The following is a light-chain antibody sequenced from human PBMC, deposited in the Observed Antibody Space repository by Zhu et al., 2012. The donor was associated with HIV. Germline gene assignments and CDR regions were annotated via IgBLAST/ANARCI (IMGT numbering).Light chain of an antibody. Sequence: EIVLTQSPGTLSLSPGERATLSCRVSQTVAKNYLAWYQKKLGQPPRLLTYGASTRATGIPDRFSGSGSGTDFTLTISRLEPEDFAVYYCQQYGRSPLTFGGGTRVEIK. CDR2: GAS. J-gene: IGKJ4*01. V-gene: IGKV3-20*01. CDR1: QTVAKNY. CDR3: QQYGRSPLT.